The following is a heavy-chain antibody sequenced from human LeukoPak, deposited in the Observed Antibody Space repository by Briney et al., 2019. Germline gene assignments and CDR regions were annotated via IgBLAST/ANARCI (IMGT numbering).Heavy chain of an antibody. Sequence: QAGGSLRLSCEVSGFTFSSYWMNWVRQAPGKGLEWVANIKQDGSDKYYVDSVKGRFTISRDNAKNSLYLQMNSLRAEDTAVYYCARSGSYYVPFDYWGQGTLVTVSS. CDR3: ARSGSYYVPFDY. CDR1: GFTFSSYW. CDR2: IKQDGSDK. J-gene: IGHJ4*02. V-gene: IGHV3-7*01. D-gene: IGHD1-26*01.